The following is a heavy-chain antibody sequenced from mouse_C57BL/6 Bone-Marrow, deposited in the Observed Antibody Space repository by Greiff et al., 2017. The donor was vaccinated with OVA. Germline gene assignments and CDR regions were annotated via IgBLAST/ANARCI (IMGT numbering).Heavy chain of an antibody. Sequence: VKLMESGPGLVAPSQSLSITCTVSGFSFTSYGVHWVRQPPGKGLEWLVVIWSDGSTTYNSALKSRLSISKDNSKSQVFLKMNSLQTDDTAMYYCARHAYGSSYEYFDVWGTGTTVTVSS. J-gene: IGHJ1*03. CDR1: GFSFTSYG. CDR3: ARHAYGSSYEYFDV. D-gene: IGHD1-1*01. V-gene: IGHV2-6-1*01. CDR2: IWSDGST.